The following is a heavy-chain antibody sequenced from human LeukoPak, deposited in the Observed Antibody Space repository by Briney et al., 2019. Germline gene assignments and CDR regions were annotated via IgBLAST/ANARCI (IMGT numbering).Heavy chain of an antibody. CDR2: TRNRADSYTT. D-gene: IGHD3-10*01. J-gene: IGHJ4*02. Sequence: GGSLRLSCAASGFTFSDHCMDWVRQAPGKGLEWVGRTRNRADSYTTEYAASVKGRFTISRDDSKISLYLQMNSLKTEDTAVYYSVAMLRVVGYWGQGTLVTVSS. CDR1: GFTFSDHC. V-gene: IGHV3-72*01. CDR3: VAMLRVVGY.